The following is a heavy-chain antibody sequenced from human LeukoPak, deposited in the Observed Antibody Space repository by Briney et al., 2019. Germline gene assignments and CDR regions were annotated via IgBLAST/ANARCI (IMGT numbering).Heavy chain of an antibody. CDR2: ISGSGGST. V-gene: IGHV3-23*01. CDR3: AKEPPYDILTGYYDYGMDV. J-gene: IGHJ6*02. Sequence: GGSLRLSCAASGFTFSSYAMSWVRQAPGKGLEWVSAISGSGGSTYYADSVKGRFTIPRDNSKNTLYLQMNSLRAEDTAVYYCAKEPPYDILTGYYDYGMDVWGQGTTVTVSS. D-gene: IGHD3-9*01. CDR1: GFTFSSYA.